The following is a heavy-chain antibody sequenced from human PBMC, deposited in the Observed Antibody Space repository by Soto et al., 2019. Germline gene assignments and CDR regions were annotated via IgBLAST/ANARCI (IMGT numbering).Heavy chain of an antibody. CDR2: ISSNGGGT. Sequence: GGSLRLSCSASGFTFNQYSMQWVRQPPGKGLQFVSTISSNGGGTDYTDSVKGRFTISRDNSKKTLYLQMSRLRPGDTAVYYCVKDLFGMDVWGQGATVTVSS. V-gene: IGHV3-64D*06. CDR1: GFTFNQYS. J-gene: IGHJ6*02. CDR3: VKDLFGMDV.